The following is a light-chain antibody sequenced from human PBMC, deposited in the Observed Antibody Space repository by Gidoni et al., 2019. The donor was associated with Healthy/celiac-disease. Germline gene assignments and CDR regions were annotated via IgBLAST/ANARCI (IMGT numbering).Light chain of an antibody. V-gene: IGKV3-11*01. CDR2: DAS. CDR3: QQRSNWPVT. Sequence: EFVFTQSPATLSLSPGDRATLSCRASQSVSSYLAWYQQKPGQAPRLLIYDASNRATGIPARFSGSGSGTDFTRTISSLEPEDFAVYYCQQRSNWPVTFGQGTRLEIK. CDR1: QSVSSY. J-gene: IGKJ5*01.